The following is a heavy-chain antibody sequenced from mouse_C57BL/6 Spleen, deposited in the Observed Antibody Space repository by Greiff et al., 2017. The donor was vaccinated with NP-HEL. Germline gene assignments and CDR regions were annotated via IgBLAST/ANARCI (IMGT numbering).Heavy chain of an antibody. CDR3: ERIYDGYYVTY. D-gene: IGHD2-3*01. Sequence: QVQLQQPGAELVRPGTSVKLSCKASGYTFTSYWMHWVKQRPGQGLEWIGVIDPSDSYTNYNQKFKGKATLTVDTSSSTAYMQLSSLTSVDSAVYYCERIYDGYYVTYWGQGTLVTVSA. V-gene: IGHV1-59*01. CDR2: IDPSDSYT. CDR1: GYTFTSYW. J-gene: IGHJ3*01.